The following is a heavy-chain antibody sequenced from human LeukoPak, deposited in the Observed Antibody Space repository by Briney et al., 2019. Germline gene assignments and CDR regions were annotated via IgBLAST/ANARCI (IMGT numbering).Heavy chain of an antibody. CDR2: TYYRSKWYN. CDR1: GDSFSSNSAA. Sequence: SQTLSLTCALSGDSFSSNSAAWAWIRQSPSRGLEWLGSTYYRSKWYNEYAVSVKGRITVNPDTSKNRFSLQLNSVTPEDTAVYYCARQRDGLNYYDYWGQGTLVTVSS. CDR3: ARQRDGLNYYDY. V-gene: IGHV6-1*01. D-gene: IGHD5-24*01. J-gene: IGHJ4*02.